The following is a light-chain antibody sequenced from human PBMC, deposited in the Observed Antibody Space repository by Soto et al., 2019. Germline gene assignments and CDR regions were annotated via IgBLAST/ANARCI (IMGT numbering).Light chain of an antibody. CDR1: QDVTGY. CDR3: QQLKTYPFT. Sequence: DIQVTQSPSPLSASIGDRVTITCRASQDVTGYLAWYQQRPGRPPKLLIYAASTLQSGVPSRFSGSGTGTEFTLTIICLQPEDFATDYCQQLKTYPFTFVPATKVDVK. J-gene: IGKJ3*01. V-gene: IGKV1-9*01. CDR2: AAS.